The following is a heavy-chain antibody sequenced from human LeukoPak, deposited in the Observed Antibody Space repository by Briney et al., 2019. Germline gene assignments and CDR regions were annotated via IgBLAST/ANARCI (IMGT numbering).Heavy chain of an antibody. J-gene: IGHJ4*02. D-gene: IGHD3-10*01. Sequence: SETLSLTCTVSGGSISSYYWSWIRQPPGKGLEWIGYIYYSGSTNYNPSLKSRVTIPVDTSKNQFSLKLSSVTAADTAVYYCARTHYGSGSYYDYWGQGTLVTVSS. V-gene: IGHV4-59*08. CDR1: GGSISSYY. CDR3: ARTHYGSGSYYDY. CDR2: IYYSGST.